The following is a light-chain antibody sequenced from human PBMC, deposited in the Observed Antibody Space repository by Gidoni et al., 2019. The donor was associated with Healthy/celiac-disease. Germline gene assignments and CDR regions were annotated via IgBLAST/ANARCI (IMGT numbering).Light chain of an antibody. CDR3: MQSIQLRT. Sequence: DIVMTQSPLSLSVTPGQPASISCKSSQSLLHSDGSTFLYWYLQKPGQSPQLLIYEASHRFPGVPDRFSGSGSGTDFTLKISRVEAEDVGVYYCMQSIQLRTYGQGTKVEIK. V-gene: IGKV2D-29*02. J-gene: IGKJ1*01. CDR1: QSLLHSDGSTF. CDR2: EAS.